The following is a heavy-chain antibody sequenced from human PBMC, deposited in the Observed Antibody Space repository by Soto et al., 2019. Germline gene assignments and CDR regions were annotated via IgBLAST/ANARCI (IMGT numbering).Heavy chain of an antibody. V-gene: IGHV4-34*01. CDR2: INHTGST. Sequence: QVQLQQWGAGLLKPSETLSLTCAVYGGSFSGYYWSWIRQPPGKGLEWIGEINHTGSTTYNPSLKRRVTISVATSRNQFSLKLSSVTAADTAVYYCASGYCSGGSCYSVINLDYWGQGTLVTVSS. CDR3: ASGYCSGGSCYSVINLDY. CDR1: GGSFSGYY. J-gene: IGHJ4*02. D-gene: IGHD2-15*01.